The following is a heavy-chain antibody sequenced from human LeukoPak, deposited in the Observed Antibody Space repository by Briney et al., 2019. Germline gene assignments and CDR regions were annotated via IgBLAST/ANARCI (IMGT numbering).Heavy chain of an antibody. CDR1: GFTFSNYG. Sequence: GGSLRLSCAASGFTFSNYGMHWVRQAPGKGLEWVAFIRCDGSNKYYADSVKGRFTISRDNSKNTLYLQMNSLRAEDTAVYYCAKDREWGIVVVSYYFDYWGQGALVTVSS. V-gene: IGHV3-30*02. D-gene: IGHD3-22*01. CDR2: IRCDGSNK. CDR3: AKDREWGIVVVSYYFDY. J-gene: IGHJ4*02.